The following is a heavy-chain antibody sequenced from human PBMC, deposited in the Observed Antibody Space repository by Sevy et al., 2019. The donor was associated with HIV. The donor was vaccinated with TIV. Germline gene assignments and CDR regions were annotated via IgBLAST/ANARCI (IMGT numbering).Heavy chain of an antibody. CDR2: INTHGTNT. CDR3: AREGVDFWSGPVDFDYGMDV. V-gene: IGHV3-74*01. D-gene: IGHD3-3*01. Sequence: GGSLRLSCAASEFTFSRYWMHWVRHAPGKGLVWVSRINTHGTNTIYADYVKGRFTISRDNAKNTVSLQMNSLRADDTGVYYCAREGVDFWSGPVDFDYGMDVWGQGTTVTVSS. CDR1: EFTFSRYW. J-gene: IGHJ6*02.